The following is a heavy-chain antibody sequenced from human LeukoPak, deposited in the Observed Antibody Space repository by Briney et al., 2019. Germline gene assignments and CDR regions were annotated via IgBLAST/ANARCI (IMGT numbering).Heavy chain of an antibody. Sequence: PGGSLRLSCAASGFTFSDYGMHWVRQAPGKGLEWVAVVYYDGNKKYHADSVKGRFTISRDNSKHTLYLQMNSLRAEDTAVYYCARDLMTTVTKALNYWGQGTLVTVSS. CDR2: VYYDGNKK. D-gene: IGHD4-17*01. V-gene: IGHV3-33*01. CDR3: ARDLMTTVTKALNY. CDR1: GFTFSDYG. J-gene: IGHJ4*02.